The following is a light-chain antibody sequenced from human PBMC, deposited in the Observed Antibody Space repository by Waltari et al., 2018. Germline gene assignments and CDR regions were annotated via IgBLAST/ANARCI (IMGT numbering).Light chain of an antibody. CDR2: EVS. V-gene: IGLV2-23*02. Sequence: QSALTQPASVSGSPGQSITIPCTGTSSDLGSYNIVSWYQQHPGKAPKLMIYEVSKRPSGVSNRFSGSKSGNTASLTISGLQAEDEADYYCCSYAGSSTWVFGTGTKVTVL. J-gene: IGLJ1*01. CDR1: SSDLGSYNI. CDR3: CSYAGSSTWV.